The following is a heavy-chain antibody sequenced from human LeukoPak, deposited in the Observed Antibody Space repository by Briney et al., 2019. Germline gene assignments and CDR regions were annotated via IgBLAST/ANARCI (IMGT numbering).Heavy chain of an antibody. D-gene: IGHD3-10*02. CDR2: ISSSGSTI. CDR1: GFTFSSYE. CDR3: AELGITMIGGV. V-gene: IGHV3-48*03. J-gene: IGHJ6*04. Sequence: PGGYLRLSCAASGFTFSSYEMNWVRQAPGKGLEWVSYISSSGSTIYYADSVKGRFTISRDNAKNSLYLQMNSLRAEDTAVYYCAELGITMIGGVWGKGITVTISS.